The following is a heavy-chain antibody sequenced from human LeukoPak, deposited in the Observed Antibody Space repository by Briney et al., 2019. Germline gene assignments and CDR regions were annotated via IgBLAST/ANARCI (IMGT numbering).Heavy chain of an antibody. CDR3: AKLVSSSSWYKGFDY. CDR2: ISSSGGIT. D-gene: IGHD6-13*01. J-gene: IGHJ4*02. Sequence: GGSLRLSCAASGFTFSSYAMSWVRQAPGKGLEWVSAISSSGGITYYADSVKGRFTISRDTSKSTLYLQMNSLRAEDTAVYYCAKLVSSSSWYKGFDYWGQGTLVTVSS. V-gene: IGHV3-23*01. CDR1: GFTFSSYA.